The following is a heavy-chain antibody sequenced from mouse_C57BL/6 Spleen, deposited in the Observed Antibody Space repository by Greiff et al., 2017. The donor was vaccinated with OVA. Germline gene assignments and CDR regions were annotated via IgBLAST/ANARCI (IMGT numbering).Heavy chain of an antibody. CDR3: ARELGGTGFAY. Sequence: VQLQQSGPELVKPGDSVKISCKASGYSFTGYFMNWVMQSHGKSLEWIGRLNPYNGDTFYNQKFKGKATLTVDKSSSTAHMELRSLTSEDSAVYDCARELGGTGFAYWGQGTLVTVSA. CDR1: GYSFTGYF. J-gene: IGHJ3*01. D-gene: IGHD4-1*01. V-gene: IGHV1-20*01. CDR2: LNPYNGDT.